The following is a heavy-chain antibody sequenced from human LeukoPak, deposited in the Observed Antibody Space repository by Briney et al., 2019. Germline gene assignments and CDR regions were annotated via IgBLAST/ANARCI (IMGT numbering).Heavy chain of an antibody. V-gene: IGHV4-4*07. CDR1: GGSISSYY. CDR3: AREARYNWNPDAFDI. D-gene: IGHD1-1*01. J-gene: IGHJ3*02. CDR2: IYTSGST. Sequence: SETLSLTCTVSGGSISSYYWSWIRQPAGKGLEWIGRIYTSGSTNYNPSLKSRVTMSVDTSKNQFSLKLSSVTAADTAVYYCAREARYNWNPDAFDIWGQGTVVTVSS.